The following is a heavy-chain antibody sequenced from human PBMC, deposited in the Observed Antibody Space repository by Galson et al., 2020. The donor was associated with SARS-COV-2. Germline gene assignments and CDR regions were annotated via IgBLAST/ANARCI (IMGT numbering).Heavy chain of an antibody. V-gene: IGHV3-23*01. CDR2: ITGSGVNT. CDR1: GFTFSSYA. J-gene: IGHJ4*02. Sequence: GGSLRLSCAASGFTFSSYAMSWVRQIPGKGLEWVSVITGSGVNTYYADSLKGRFTISRDNSKNALYLQMDSLRAEDTAVYYCAKDSSFSGNSDYFSAFDYWGQGTLVTVSS. D-gene: IGHD3-22*01. CDR3: AKDSSFSGNSDYFSAFDY.